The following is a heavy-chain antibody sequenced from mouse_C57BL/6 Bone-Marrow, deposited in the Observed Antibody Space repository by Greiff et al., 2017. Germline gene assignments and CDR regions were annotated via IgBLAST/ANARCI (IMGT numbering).Heavy chain of an antibody. CDR2: IDPSDSYT. CDR3: ARSRLYYAMDY. V-gene: IGHV1-59*01. J-gene: IGHJ4*01. Sequence: QVQLQQPGAELVRPGTSVKLSCKASGYTFTSYWMHWVQQRPGQGLEWIGVIDPSDSYTNYNQKFKGKATLTVDTSSSTAYMQLSSLTSEDSAVYYCARSRLYYAMDYWGQGTSVTVSS. CDR1: GYTFTSYW.